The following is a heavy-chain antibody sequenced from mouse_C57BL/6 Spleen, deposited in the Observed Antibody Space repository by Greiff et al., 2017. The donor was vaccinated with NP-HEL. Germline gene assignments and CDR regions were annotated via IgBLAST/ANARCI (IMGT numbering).Heavy chain of an antibody. Sequence: EVKLMESGPELVKPGASVKMSCKASGYTFTDYNMHWVKQSHGKSLEWIGYINPNNGGTSYNQKFKGKATLTVNKSSSTAYMELRSLTSEDSAVYYCARAGYDGYYDIYAMDYWGQGTSVTVSS. CDR1: GYTFTDYN. V-gene: IGHV1-22*01. CDR3: ARAGYDGYYDIYAMDY. J-gene: IGHJ4*01. CDR2: INPNNGGT. D-gene: IGHD2-3*01.